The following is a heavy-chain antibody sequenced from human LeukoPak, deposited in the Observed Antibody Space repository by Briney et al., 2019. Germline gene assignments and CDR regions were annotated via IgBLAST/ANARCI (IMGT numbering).Heavy chain of an antibody. J-gene: IGHJ4*02. CDR2: INHSGST. V-gene: IGHV4-34*01. Sequence: SETLSLTCAVYGGSFSGYYWSWIRQPPGKGLEWIGEINHSGSTNYNPSLKSRVTISVDTSKNQFSLKLSSVTAADTAVYYCARAYTPFHCSGGSCSAYYFDYWGQGTLVTVSS. D-gene: IGHD2-15*01. CDR3: ARAYTPFHCSGGSCSAYYFDY. CDR1: GGSFSGYY.